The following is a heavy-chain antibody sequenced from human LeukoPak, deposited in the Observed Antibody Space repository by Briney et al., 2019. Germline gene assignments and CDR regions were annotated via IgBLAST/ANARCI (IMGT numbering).Heavy chain of an antibody. D-gene: IGHD3/OR15-3a*01. CDR2: IYYNGNI. V-gene: IGHV4-39*01. CDR3: ARQFGGGRWTHDM. Sequence: PSQTLSLTCTVSGGSITSSNYWWAWIRPPPGNGLEWIGSIYYNGNIHYNPSLKGRVTISVDPSKHQFSLRLPSVTAADAALYFCARQFGGGRWTHDMWGQGTMVTVSS. CDR1: GGSITSSNYW. J-gene: IGHJ3*02.